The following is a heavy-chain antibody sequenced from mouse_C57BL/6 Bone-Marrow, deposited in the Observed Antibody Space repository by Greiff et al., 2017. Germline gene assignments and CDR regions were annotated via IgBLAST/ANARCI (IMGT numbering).Heavy chain of an antibody. CDR1: GFNIKDDY. Sequence: EVQLQESGAELVRPGASVKLSCTASGFNIKDDYMNWVKQRPEQGLEWIGWIDPENGDTEYASKFQGKATITADTSSNTAYLQLSSLTSEDTAVYYCTTWNLLLRYLDYWGQGTTLTVSS. D-gene: IGHD1-1*01. J-gene: IGHJ2*01. V-gene: IGHV14-4*01. CDR2: IDPENGDT. CDR3: TTWNLLLRYLDY.